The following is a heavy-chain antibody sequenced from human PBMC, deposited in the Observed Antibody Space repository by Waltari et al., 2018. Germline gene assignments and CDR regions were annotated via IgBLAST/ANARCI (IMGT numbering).Heavy chain of an antibody. D-gene: IGHD2-2*03. V-gene: IGHV3-23*01. CDR1: GFTFSSHA. J-gene: IGHJ6*02. CDR3: AKDRMDDYYYGMDV. CDR2: ISGGGGST. Sequence: EVQLLESGGGLVQPGGSLRLSCAAPGFTFSSHAMSWVRPAPGKGLEWVSAISGGGGSTYYADSVKGRFTISRDNSKNTLYLQMNSLRAEDTAVYYCAKDRMDDYYYGMDVWGQGTTVTVSS.